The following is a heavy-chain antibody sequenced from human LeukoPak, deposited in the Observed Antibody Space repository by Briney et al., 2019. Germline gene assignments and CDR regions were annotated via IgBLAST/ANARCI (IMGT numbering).Heavy chain of an antibody. D-gene: IGHD1-26*01. V-gene: IGHV4-59*01. CDR1: GGSITSYF. CDR2: IYYSGRT. CDR3: ARVGATRLFDY. J-gene: IGHJ4*02. Sequence: PSETLSLTCTVSGGSITSYFWSWIRQPPGKGLEWVGYIYYSGRTNYNPSLKSQVTISVDTSKNQFSLKLSSVTAADTAVYYCARVGATRLFDYWGQGTLVTVSS.